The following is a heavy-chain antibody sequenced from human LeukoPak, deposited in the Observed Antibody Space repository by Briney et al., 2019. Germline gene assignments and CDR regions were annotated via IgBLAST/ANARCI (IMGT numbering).Heavy chain of an antibody. Sequence: ASVKVSCKASGYTFTGYYMHWVRQAPGQGLEWMGWINPNSGGTNYAQKFQGRVTMTRDTSISTAYMELSRLRSDDTAVYYCARVLTVYSRHFQHWGQGTLVTVSS. D-gene: IGHD6-13*01. CDR1: GYTFTGYY. CDR3: ARVLTVYSRHFQH. V-gene: IGHV1-2*02. J-gene: IGHJ1*01. CDR2: INPNSGGT.